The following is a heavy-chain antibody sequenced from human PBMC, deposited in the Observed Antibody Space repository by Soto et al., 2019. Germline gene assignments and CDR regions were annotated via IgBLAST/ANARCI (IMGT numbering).Heavy chain of an antibody. CDR3: ARGKTARYCSSTSCHWRYYYYYMDV. J-gene: IGHJ6*03. V-gene: IGHV4-34*01. D-gene: IGHD2-2*01. Sequence: QVQLQQWGAGLLKPSETLSLTCAVYGGSFSGYYWSWIRQPPGKGLEWIGEINHSGSTNYNPSLKSRVTISVGTSKNQFSLKLSSVTAADTAVYYCARGKTARYCSSTSCHWRYYYYYMDVWGKGTTVTVSS. CDR2: INHSGST. CDR1: GGSFSGYY.